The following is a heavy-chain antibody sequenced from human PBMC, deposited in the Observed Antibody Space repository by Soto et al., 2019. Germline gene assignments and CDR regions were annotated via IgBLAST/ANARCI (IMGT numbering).Heavy chain of an antibody. CDR1: GFTFDDYA. V-gene: IGHV3-9*01. CDR3: AKDMSGHIVVVPAAIPEGIYGMDV. CDR2: ISWNSGSI. Sequence: GGSLRLSCAASGFTFDDYAMHWVRQAPGKGLEWVSGISWNSGSIGYADSVKGRFIISRDNAKNSLYLQMNSLRAEDTALYYCAKDMSGHIVVVPAAIPEGIYGMDVWGQGTTVTVSS. D-gene: IGHD2-2*01. J-gene: IGHJ6*02.